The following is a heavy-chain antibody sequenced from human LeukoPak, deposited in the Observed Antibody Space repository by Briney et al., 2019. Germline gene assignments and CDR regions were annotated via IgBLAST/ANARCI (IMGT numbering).Heavy chain of an antibody. Sequence: SETLSLTCTVSGGSISSYYWSWIRQPPGKGLEWIGYIYYSGSTNYNPSLKSRVTISVDTSKNQLSLKLSSVTAADTAVYYCARETSAATTEDWFDPWGQGTLVTVSS. CDR1: GGSISSYY. CDR3: ARETSAATTEDWFDP. CDR2: IYYSGST. D-gene: IGHD2-2*01. J-gene: IGHJ5*02. V-gene: IGHV4-59*01.